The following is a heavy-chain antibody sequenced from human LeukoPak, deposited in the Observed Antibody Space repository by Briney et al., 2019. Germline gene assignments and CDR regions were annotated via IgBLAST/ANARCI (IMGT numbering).Heavy chain of an antibody. CDR1: GGSISSSSYY. D-gene: IGHD5-18*01. CDR2: IYYSGST. J-gene: IGHJ5*02. CDR3: ARFLGGYSYGLWWFDP. V-gene: IGHV4-39*01. Sequence: PSETLSLTCTVSGGSISSSSYYWGWIRQPPGKGLEWIGSIYYSGSTYYNPSLKSRVTISVDTSKNQFSLKLGSVTAADTAVYYCARFLGGYSYGLWWFDPWGQGTLVTVSS.